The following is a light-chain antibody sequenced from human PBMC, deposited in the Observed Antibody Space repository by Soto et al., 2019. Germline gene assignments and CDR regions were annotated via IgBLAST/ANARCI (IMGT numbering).Light chain of an antibody. CDR1: QSVSNY. Sequence: IVLTQSPTTLSLSRGERATLSCRASQSVSNYLAWYQQKPGQAPRLLIYDASNRASDIPARFSGSGSGTDFTLTISSLEPEDFAVYYCQQRSNWPPITFGQGTRLEIK. CDR2: DAS. J-gene: IGKJ5*01. CDR3: QQRSNWPPIT. V-gene: IGKV3-11*01.